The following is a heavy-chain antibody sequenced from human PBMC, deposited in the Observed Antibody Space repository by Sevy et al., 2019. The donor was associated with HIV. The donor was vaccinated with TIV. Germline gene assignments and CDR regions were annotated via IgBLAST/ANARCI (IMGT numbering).Heavy chain of an antibody. J-gene: IGHJ6*02. Sequence: GGSLRLSCAASGFTFSNYAMHWVRQSPGKGVEWVALISYDGDIKIYADSVKGPFTISRDNSKNTLDLEMNSLRIEETALYYSSQGLQLGVGYGLDVWGQGTTVTVYS. D-gene: IGHD1-1*01. CDR3: SQGLQLGVGYGLDV. V-gene: IGHV3-30*03. CDR2: ISYDGDIK. CDR1: GFTFSNYA.